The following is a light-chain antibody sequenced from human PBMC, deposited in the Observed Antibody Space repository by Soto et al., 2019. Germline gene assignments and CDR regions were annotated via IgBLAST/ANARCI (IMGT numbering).Light chain of an antibody. CDR3: SSYAKSDTFV. J-gene: IGLJ1*01. Sequence: QLVLTQPPSASGSPGQSVTISCTGTGSDVGAYDYVSWYQQHPGEAPKVMIYEVTKRPSGVPDRFSGSKSGNTASLTVSGLQAEDEADYYCSSYAKSDTFVFGTGTKVTVL. CDR2: EVT. V-gene: IGLV2-8*01. CDR1: GSDVGAYDY.